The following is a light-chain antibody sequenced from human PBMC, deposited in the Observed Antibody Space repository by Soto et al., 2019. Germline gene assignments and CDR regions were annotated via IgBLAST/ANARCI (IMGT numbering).Light chain of an antibody. V-gene: IGKV3-20*01. CDR3: QQYGSSPRT. CDR2: GAS. J-gene: IGKJ1*01. Sequence: EIVLTQSPGTLSLSPGERATLSCRASQRVSSSYLAWYQQKPGQAPRLLIYGASSRATGIPDRFSGSGSATDFTLTISRLDPEDFAVYYCQQYGSSPRTFGQGTKVEI. CDR1: QRVSSSY.